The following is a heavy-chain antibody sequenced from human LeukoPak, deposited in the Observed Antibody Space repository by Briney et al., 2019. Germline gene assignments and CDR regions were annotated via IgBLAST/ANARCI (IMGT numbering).Heavy chain of an antibody. Sequence: ASVKVSCKDSGYTWTSYGISWVRQAPGQGLEWMGWISAYNDNTNYAQKFQGRVTMTTDTSTSTAYMELRSLRSDDTAVYYCARGGGDGYNPDYWGQGTLVTVSS. CDR3: ARGGGDGYNPDY. CDR1: GYTWTSYG. J-gene: IGHJ4*02. D-gene: IGHD5-24*01. CDR2: ISAYNDNT. V-gene: IGHV1-18*04.